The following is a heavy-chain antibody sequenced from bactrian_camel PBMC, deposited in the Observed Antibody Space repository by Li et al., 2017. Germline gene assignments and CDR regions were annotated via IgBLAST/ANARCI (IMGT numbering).Heavy chain of an antibody. J-gene: IGHJ4*01. CDR2: IYGDGPSGAT. Sequence: VQLVESGGGLVQSGGSLRLSCAASGFTFSKYGMAWVRQAPGKGLEWVAGIYGDGPSGATGVTDSLKGRFTVSQDKAKDTIYLQMNNLSPEDTALYTCQTICGRFRSFGRGTQVTVS. V-gene: IGHV3S6*01. D-gene: IGHD1*01. CDR1: GFTFSKYG.